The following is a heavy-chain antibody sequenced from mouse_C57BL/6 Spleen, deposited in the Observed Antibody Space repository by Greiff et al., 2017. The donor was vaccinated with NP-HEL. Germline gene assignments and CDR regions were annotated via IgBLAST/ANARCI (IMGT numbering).Heavy chain of an antibody. CDR2: INPSSGYT. CDR1: GYTFTSYT. J-gene: IGHJ4*01. V-gene: IGHV1-4*01. Sequence: VQLQQSGAELARPGASVKMSCKASGYTFTSYTMHWVKQRPGQGLEWIGYINPSSGYTKYNQKFKDKATLTADKSSSTAYMQLSSLTSEDSAVYYCARRGESFYAMDYWGQGTSVTVAS. CDR3: ARRGESFYAMDY.